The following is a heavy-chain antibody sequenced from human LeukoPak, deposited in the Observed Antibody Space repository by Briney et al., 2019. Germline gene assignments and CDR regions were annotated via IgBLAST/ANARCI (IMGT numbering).Heavy chain of an antibody. CDR1: GGSISSYY. V-gene: IGHV4-4*07. CDR2: IYTSGST. Sequence: SETLSLTCTVSGGSISSYYWSWIRQPAGKGLEWIGRIYTSGSTNYNPSLKSRVTMSVDTSKNQFSLKLSSVTAADTAVYYCARHRITMVRGVIMENWFDPWGQGTLVTVSS. D-gene: IGHD3-10*01. CDR3: ARHRITMVRGVIMENWFDP. J-gene: IGHJ5*02.